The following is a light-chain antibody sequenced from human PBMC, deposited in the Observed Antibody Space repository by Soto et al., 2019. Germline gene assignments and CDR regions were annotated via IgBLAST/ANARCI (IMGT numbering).Light chain of an antibody. J-gene: IGKJ5*01. CDR2: IAS. CDR3: QQLNAYPIT. V-gene: IGKV1-9*01. Sequence: DIQLTQSPSFLSASVGDRVTITCRASQGISSYLAWYQQKPGKAPKLLIYIASTLQSGVPSRFSGSGSGTEFTLTISSLQPEDFATYYCQQLNAYPITFGQGTRLEIK. CDR1: QGISSY.